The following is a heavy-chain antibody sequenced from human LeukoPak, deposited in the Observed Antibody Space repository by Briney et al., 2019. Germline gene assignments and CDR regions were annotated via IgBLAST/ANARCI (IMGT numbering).Heavy chain of an antibody. CDR1: GFTVSSNY. J-gene: IGHJ3*02. V-gene: IGHV3-66*01. D-gene: IGHD4-17*01. Sequence: WGSLRLSCAASGFTVSSNYMSWVRQAPGKGLEWVSVIYSGGSTYYADSVKGRFTISRDNSKNTLYLQMNSLRAEDTAVYYCARATDYGGNVGAFDIWGQGTMVTVSS. CDR2: IYSGGST. CDR3: ARATDYGGNVGAFDI.